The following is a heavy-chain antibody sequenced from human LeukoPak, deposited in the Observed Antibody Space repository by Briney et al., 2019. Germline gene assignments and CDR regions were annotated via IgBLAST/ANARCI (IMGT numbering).Heavy chain of an antibody. CDR2: ISGSGGST. V-gene: IGHV3-23*01. CDR1: GFTVSNNY. CDR3: ARDHRVYYGSGRPYYFDY. Sequence: GGSLRLSCAASGFTVSNNYMSWVRQAPGKGLEWVSAISGSGGSTYYADSVKGRFTISRDNSKNTLYLQMNSLRAEDTAVYYCARDHRVYYGSGRPYYFDYWGQGTLVTVSS. J-gene: IGHJ4*02. D-gene: IGHD3-10*01.